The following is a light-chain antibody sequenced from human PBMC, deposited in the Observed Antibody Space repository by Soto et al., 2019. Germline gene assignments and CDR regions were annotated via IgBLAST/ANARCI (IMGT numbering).Light chain of an antibody. Sequence: DIQMTQSPSTLSASVGDRVTITCRASHSISIWLAFYQQKPGKAPKLLIYKASSLESGVPSRFSGSGSGTEFTLTISSLQPDDFATYYCQQYNSYSWTFGQGTKVDTK. CDR3: QQYNSYSWT. J-gene: IGKJ1*01. CDR2: KAS. CDR1: HSISIW. V-gene: IGKV1-5*03.